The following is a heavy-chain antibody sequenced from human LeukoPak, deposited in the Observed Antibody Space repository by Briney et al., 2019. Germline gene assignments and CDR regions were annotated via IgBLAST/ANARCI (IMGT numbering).Heavy chain of an antibody. CDR1: GFTLRSFA. J-gene: IGHJ6*03. CDR3: ARDGSWGDYQFYFYMDV. Sequence: GGSLRLSCEASGFTLRSFAMSWVRQAPGKGLEWLSGISASGHYIFNADSVKRRFTISRDNSKNTLYIEINSLRAEDTAVYYCARDGSWGDYQFYFYMDVWGKGTTVTVSS. CDR2: ISASGHYI. D-gene: IGHD2-2*01. V-gene: IGHV3-23*01.